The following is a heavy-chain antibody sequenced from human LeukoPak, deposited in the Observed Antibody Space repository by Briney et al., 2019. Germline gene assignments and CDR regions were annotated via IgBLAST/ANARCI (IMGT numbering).Heavy chain of an antibody. CDR2: ISNSGTT. J-gene: IGHJ3*02. CDR3: ARDVVVTSSPDAFDI. D-gene: IGHD2-21*02. Sequence: SETLSLTCAVSGDXVTSGGYYWTWIRHHPGKGLEWIGYISNSGTTSYNPSLKSRVSISVDTSDNQFSLRLTSVTAADTAVYYCARDVVVTSSPDAFDIWGQGTMVTVSS. CDR1: GDXVTSGGYY. V-gene: IGHV4-31*11.